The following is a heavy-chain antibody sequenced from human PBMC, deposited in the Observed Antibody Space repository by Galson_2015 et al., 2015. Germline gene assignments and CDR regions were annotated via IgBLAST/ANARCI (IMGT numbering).Heavy chain of an antibody. Sequence: SVKVSCKASGYTFTSYALNWVRQAPGQGLEWMGWINTNTGNPTYAQGFTGRFVFSLDTSVSTAYLQISSLKAEDTAVCYCARSLSAGLYGSGSYITFWGQGTLVTASS. CDR1: GYTFTSYA. CDR2: INTNTGNP. CDR3: ARSLSAGLYGSGSYITF. D-gene: IGHD3-10*01. V-gene: IGHV7-4-1*02. J-gene: IGHJ4*02.